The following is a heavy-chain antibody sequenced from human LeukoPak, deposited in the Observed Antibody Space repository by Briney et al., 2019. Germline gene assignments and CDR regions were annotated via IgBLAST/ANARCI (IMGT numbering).Heavy chain of an antibody. V-gene: IGHV4-59*01. D-gene: IGHD2-15*01. J-gene: IGHJ2*01. CDR3: ARVGYCSHGSCLRLDWYFDL. Sequence: PSETLSLTCTVSGGSISSYYWSWIRQSPGKGLEWIGYIYYSGTTNYNPSLKSRVSISVDTSKNQFSLKLSSVTAADTAVYYCARVGYCSHGSCLRLDWYFDLWGRGTLVTVSS. CDR2: IYYSGTT. CDR1: GGSISSYY.